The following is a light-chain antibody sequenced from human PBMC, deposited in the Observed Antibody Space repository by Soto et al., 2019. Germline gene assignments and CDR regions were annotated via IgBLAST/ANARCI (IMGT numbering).Light chain of an antibody. CDR3: PQRCNWPPWCT. Sequence: EIVLTQSPATLSLSPGERATLSCRASQSVSRYLAWYQQKPGQAPRLLIYDASNRATGIPARFSGSGSGTDFTLTISSLEPEDFSVYYCPQRCNWPPWCTFGQFTKLEIK. V-gene: IGKV3-11*01. CDR2: DAS. CDR1: QSVSRY. J-gene: IGKJ2*02.